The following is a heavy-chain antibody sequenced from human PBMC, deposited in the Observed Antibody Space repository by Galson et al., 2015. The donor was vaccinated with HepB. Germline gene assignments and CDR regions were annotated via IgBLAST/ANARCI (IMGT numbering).Heavy chain of an antibody. V-gene: IGHV3-21*01. Sequence: SLRLSCAASGFTFSTYSMNWARQAPGKGLEWVSSISSRSTYIYYADSVKGRFTISRDNAENSLYLQMNSLRAEDTAVYYCASATLTRFDDWGQGTLVTVSS. CDR3: ASATLTRFDD. J-gene: IGHJ4*02. D-gene: IGHD2/OR15-2a*01. CDR1: GFTFSTYS. CDR2: ISSRSTYI.